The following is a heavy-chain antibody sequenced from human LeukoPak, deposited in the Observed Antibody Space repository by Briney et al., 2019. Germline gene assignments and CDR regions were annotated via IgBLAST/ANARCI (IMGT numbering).Heavy chain of an antibody. CDR1: GFTFSSYS. CDR2: ISSSSSYI. J-gene: IGHJ4*02. CDR3: ARDQFAAVAANY. Sequence: GGSLRLSCAASGFTFSSYSMNWVRQAPGKGLEWVSSISSSSSYIYYADSVKGRFTISRDNGKNSLYLQMNSLRAEDTAVYYCARDQFAAVAANYWGQGTLVTVSS. D-gene: IGHD6-19*01. V-gene: IGHV3-21*01.